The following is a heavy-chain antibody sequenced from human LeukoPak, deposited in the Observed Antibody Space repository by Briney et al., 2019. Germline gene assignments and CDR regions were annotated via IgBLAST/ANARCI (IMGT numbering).Heavy chain of an antibody. CDR3: ARGAAVALEL. J-gene: IGHJ4*02. CDR2: IRFDGTTE. CDR1: GFTLTDYN. D-gene: IGHD6-19*01. Sequence: EGPLRLSCGASGFTLTDYNMHWVRQAPGKGLEYVAFIRFDGTTEYYTDSVKGRFAMSRDKSKNTLYLQMNSQRGEDTAVYYCARGAAVALELWGQGTLVTVSS. V-gene: IGHV3-30*02.